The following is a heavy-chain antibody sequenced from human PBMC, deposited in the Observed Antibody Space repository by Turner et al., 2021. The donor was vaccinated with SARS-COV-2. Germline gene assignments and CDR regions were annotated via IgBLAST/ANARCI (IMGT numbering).Heavy chain of an antibody. CDR1: GGSISSSSYY. CDR2: IYYSGST. CDR3: ARRLVVQGTDDYSYYYGMDV. V-gene: IGHV4-39*01. Sequence: QLQLQESGPGLVKPSETLSLTCTVSGGSISSSSYYWGWIRQPPGKGLEWIGNIYYSGSTYYNPSLNSRVTISVDTSKNQFSLKLSSVTATDTAVYYCARRLVVQGTDDYSYYYGMDVWGQGTTVTVSS. J-gene: IGHJ6*02. D-gene: IGHD3-22*01.